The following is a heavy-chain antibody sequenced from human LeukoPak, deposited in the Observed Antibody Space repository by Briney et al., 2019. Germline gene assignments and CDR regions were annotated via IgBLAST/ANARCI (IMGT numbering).Heavy chain of an antibody. CDR1: GDSFSDYY. V-gene: IGHV4-34*01. CDR2: ISHDGNT. Sequence: PSETLSLTCAVYGDSFSDYYWSWIRQPPERGLEWMGQISHDGNTNYNPSPKRRIPLSTDTSKNPACLRLTSLTIADTAIYYCAIRRALIAATDSSG. CDR3: AIRRALIAATDS. D-gene: IGHD2-15*01. J-gene: IGHJ5*01.